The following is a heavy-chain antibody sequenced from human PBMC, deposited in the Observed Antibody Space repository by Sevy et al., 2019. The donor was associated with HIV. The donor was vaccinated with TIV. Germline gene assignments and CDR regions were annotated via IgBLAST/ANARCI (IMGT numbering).Heavy chain of an antibody. D-gene: IGHD6-19*01. CDR3: AGDAGRYRSGWPHPFDD. CDR2: IDYSGSP. J-gene: IGHJ4*02. V-gene: IGHV4-59*02. CDR1: GVSVTSYY. Sequence: SETLSLTCTVSGVSVTSYYWSWIRQPPGKGLEWLGYIDYSGSPTYNPSLKSRVAISGDRSRNQFSLKLTSVTAADTAVYFCAGDAGRYRSGWPHPFDDWGQGTRVTVSS.